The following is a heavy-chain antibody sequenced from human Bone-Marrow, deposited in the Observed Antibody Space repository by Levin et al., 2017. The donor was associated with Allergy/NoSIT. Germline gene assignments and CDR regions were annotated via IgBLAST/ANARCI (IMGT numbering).Heavy chain of an antibody. J-gene: IGHJ3*01. CDR2: ISSSGSDM. V-gene: IGHV3-21*01. Sequence: GGSLRLSCTVSGFTFSIYSINWVRQAPGKGLEWVSSISSSGSDMYYVDSVRGRFTISRDNAKNSLNLQVSSLRAEDTAVYHCVRGIIGDVRVAHKEAFDVWGQGTMVTVSS. D-gene: IGHD2/OR15-2a*01. CDR1: GFTFSIYS. CDR3: VRGIIGDVRVAHKEAFDV.